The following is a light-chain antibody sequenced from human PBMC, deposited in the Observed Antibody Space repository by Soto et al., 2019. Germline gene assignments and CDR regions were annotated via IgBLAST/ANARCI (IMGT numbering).Light chain of an antibody. V-gene: IGKV3-20*01. CDR3: QQYGSSPGT. CDR1: QSVSSSY. CDR2: GAS. Sequence: NVLTLSPGTLSLYPGERATLSCRASQSVSSSYLAWYQQKPGQAPRLLIYGASSRATGIPDRFSGSGSGTDFTLTISRLEPEDFAVYYCQQYGSSPGTFGQGTKVDIK. J-gene: IGKJ1*01.